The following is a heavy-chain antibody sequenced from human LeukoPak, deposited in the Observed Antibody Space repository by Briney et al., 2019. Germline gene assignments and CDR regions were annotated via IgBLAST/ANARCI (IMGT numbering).Heavy chain of an antibody. CDR1: GGSISSSNW. CDR2: IYHSGST. J-gene: IGHJ4*02. Sequence: SETLSLTCTVSGGSISSSNWWSWVRQPPGKGLEWIGEIYHSGSTNYNPSLKSRVTISVDKSKNQFSLKLSSVTAADTAVYYCTRGKDIVATTYYFDYWGQGTLVTVSS. CDR3: TRGKDIVATTYYFDY. V-gene: IGHV4-4*02. D-gene: IGHD5-12*01.